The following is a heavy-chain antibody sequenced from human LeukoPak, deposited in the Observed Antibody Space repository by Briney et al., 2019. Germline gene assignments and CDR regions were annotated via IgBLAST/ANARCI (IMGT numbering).Heavy chain of an antibody. Sequence: GSSVKVSCKASGGTFSNYAITWVRQAPGQGREWIGGIIPIFGTTNYAHKFQDRIMITTDESTSTAYMEQISLRSEDTAVYYCARGPPLSELRYFDWYYYYYRDVCGKGTTVTVSS. V-gene: IGHV1-69*05. CDR3: ARGPPLSELRYFDWYYYYYRDV. J-gene: IGHJ6*03. CDR2: IIPIFGTT. CDR1: GGTFSNYA. D-gene: IGHD3-9*01.